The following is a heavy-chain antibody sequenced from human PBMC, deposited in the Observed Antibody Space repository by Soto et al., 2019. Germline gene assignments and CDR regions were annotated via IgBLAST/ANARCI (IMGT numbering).Heavy chain of an antibody. CDR3: AQNAYCSGGSCYWSVRQGAFDI. V-gene: IGHV3-23*01. CDR1: GFTFSSYA. J-gene: IGHJ3*02. D-gene: IGHD2-15*01. Sequence: GGSLRLSCAASGFTFSSYAMSWVRQAPGKGLEWVSAISGSGGSTYYADSVKGRFTISRDNSKNTLYLQMNSLRAEDTAVYYCAQNAYCSGGSCYWSVRQGAFDIWGQGTMVTVSS. CDR2: ISGSGGST.